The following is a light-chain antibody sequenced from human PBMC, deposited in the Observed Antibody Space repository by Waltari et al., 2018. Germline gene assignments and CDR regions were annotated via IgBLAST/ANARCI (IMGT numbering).Light chain of an antibody. CDR1: SNYIGGHDF. CDR3: CAFPPTSRLAM. CDR2: DVT. V-gene: IGLV2-14*03. Sequence: QSALTQPASVSGSPGQSITISCTGTSNYIGGHDFVSWYQKHPGQAPKLLIYDVTKRAPGISSRFSVSKSSNTASRTISGLQAEDEADYYCCAFPPTSRLAMFAGGTKLTV. J-gene: IGLJ3*02.